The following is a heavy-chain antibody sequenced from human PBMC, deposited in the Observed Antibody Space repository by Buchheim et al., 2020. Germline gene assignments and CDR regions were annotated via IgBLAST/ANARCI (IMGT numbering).Heavy chain of an antibody. Sequence: QVQLQESGPGLVKPSQTLSLTCTVSGGSISSGGYYWSWIRQHPGKGLEWIGYIYYSGSTYYNPSLKSRVTISVDTSKNQFSLKLSAVTAADTAVYYCARDRFKAGTTTPIGFDYWGQGTL. CDR2: IYYSGST. D-gene: IGHD1-1*01. J-gene: IGHJ4*02. V-gene: IGHV4-31*03. CDR1: GGSISSGGYY. CDR3: ARDRFKAGTTTPIGFDY.